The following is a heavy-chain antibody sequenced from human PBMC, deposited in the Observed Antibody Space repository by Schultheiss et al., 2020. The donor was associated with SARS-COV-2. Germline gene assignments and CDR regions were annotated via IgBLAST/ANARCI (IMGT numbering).Heavy chain of an antibody. CDR1: GFTFSSYA. V-gene: IGHV3-64*01. D-gene: IGHD3-10*01. CDR3: ARVGFRRAFDI. J-gene: IGHJ3*02. Sequence: GGSLRLSCAASGFTFSSYAMHWVRQAPGKGLEYVSAISSNGGSTYYANSVKGRFTISRDNAKNTLYLQMNSLRAEDTAVYYCARVGFRRAFDIWGQGTMVTVSS. CDR2: ISSNGGST.